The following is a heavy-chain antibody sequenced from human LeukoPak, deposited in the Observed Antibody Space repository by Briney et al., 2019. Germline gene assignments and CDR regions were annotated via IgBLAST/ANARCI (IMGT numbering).Heavy chain of an antibody. D-gene: IGHD5-18*01. CDR3: ARHRFSGYSHGLFDY. CDR1: GGSISSYY. V-gene: IGHV4-59*08. CDR2: IYDSGST. Sequence: SETLSLTCTVSGGSISSYYWSWIRQAPGKGVEWLGYIYDSGSTNYNASLKSRVTISVDTSKNQFSLKVSFVTAADTAVYYCARHRFSGYSHGLFDYWGQGTLVTVSS. J-gene: IGHJ4*02.